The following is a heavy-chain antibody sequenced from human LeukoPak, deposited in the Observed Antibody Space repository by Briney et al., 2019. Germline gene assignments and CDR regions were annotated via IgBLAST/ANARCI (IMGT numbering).Heavy chain of an antibody. Sequence: PGGSLRLSCAASGFIFNSHWINWVRQAPGKGLEWVANIAPDGSERYFEDSVKGRFTISRDNAKNSVFLQMNSLRAEDTAVYYCARDYGGVTRLGGYFDYWGQGTLVTVSS. D-gene: IGHD3-16*01. CDR1: GFIFNSHW. CDR2: IAPDGSER. CDR3: ARDYGGVTRLGGYFDY. J-gene: IGHJ4*02. V-gene: IGHV3-7*01.